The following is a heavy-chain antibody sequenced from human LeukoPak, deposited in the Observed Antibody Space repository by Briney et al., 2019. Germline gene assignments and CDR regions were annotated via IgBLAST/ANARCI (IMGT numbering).Heavy chain of an antibody. CDR1: GGSISSSSYY. Sequence: SXXLSLTCTVSGGSISSSSYYWGWIRQPPGKGLEWIGSIYYSGSTYYNPSLKSRVTISVYTSKNQFSLKLSSVTAADTAVYYCARRAPYDFWSGYYDNWFDPWGQGTLVTVSS. V-gene: IGHV4-39*01. D-gene: IGHD3-3*01. CDR3: ARRAPYDFWSGYYDNWFDP. J-gene: IGHJ5*02. CDR2: IYYSGST.